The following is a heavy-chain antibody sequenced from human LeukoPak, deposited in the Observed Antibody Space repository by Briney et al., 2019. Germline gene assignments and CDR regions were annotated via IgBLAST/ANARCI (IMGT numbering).Heavy chain of an antibody. D-gene: IGHD1-26*01. Sequence: GGSLRLSCAASGFIFSNYAMSWVRQAPGKGLEWVAAISGSGDNTYYADSVKGRFTISRDNSKNTLYVQMNSLGAEDTAVYYCAKSWERQRLLDGTDVWGPGTTVTVSS. V-gene: IGHV3-23*01. J-gene: IGHJ6*02. CDR1: GFIFSNYA. CDR3: AKSWERQRLLDGTDV. CDR2: ISGSGDNT.